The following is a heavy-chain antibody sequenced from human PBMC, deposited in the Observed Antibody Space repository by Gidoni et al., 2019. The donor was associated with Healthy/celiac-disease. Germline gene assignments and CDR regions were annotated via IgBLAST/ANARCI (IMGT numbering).Heavy chain of an antibody. CDR2: ISEYNGNT. CDR3: ARDSIGYCSGGTCYCGYLDY. J-gene: IGHJ4*02. D-gene: IGHD2-15*01. V-gene: IGHV1-18*01. Sequence: VHLVHSGAEVKTPGASVKVSCKASGYNFTSYGISWVRQAPGQGLEWVGWISEYNGNTYYAQKLQGRVTMTTDTSTSTAYMELRSLRSDDPAAYYCARDSIGYCSGGTCYCGYLDYWGQGTLVTVSA. CDR1: GYNFTSYG.